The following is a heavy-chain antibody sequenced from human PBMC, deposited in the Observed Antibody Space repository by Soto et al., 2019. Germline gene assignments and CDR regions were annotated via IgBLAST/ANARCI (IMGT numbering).Heavy chain of an antibody. V-gene: IGHV1-46*01. J-gene: IGHJ4*02. CDR2: MNPSGGGT. Sequence: QVQLVQSGAEVKKPGASVKVSCKASGYTFTSYYMHWVRQAPGQGLEWMGIMNPSGGGTGYAQKFQGRVTMTRDMSTSTVYMELSSLRSEETAVYYCARAGGIAAAGELDYWGQGTLVTVSS. D-gene: IGHD6-13*01. CDR1: GYTFTSYY. CDR3: ARAGGIAAAGELDY.